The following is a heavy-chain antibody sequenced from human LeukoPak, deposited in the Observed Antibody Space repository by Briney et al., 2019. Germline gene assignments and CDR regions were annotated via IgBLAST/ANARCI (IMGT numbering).Heavy chain of an antibody. J-gene: IGHJ6*02. CDR2: IIPIFGTA. CDR1: GGTFSSYA. D-gene: IGHD2-15*01. V-gene: IGHV1-69*13. CDR3: ARSGYCSGGSCYPAEYYGMDV. Sequence: GASVKVSCKASGGTFSSYAISWVRQAPGQGHEWMGGIIPIFGTANYAQKFQGRVTITADESTSTAYMGLSSLRSEDTAVYYCARSGYCSGGSCYPAEYYGMDVWGQGTTVTVSS.